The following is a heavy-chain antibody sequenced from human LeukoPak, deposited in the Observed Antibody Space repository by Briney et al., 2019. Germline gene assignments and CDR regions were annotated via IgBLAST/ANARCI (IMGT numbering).Heavy chain of an antibody. D-gene: IGHD3-3*01. V-gene: IGHV4-4*02. Sequence: SGTLSLTCAVSGGSISSSNWWSWVRQPPGKGLEWIGEIYHSGSTNYNPSLKSRVTISVDKSKNQFSLKLSSVTAADTAVYYCARAPFWSGHYTDEGVDNWFDPWGQGTLVTVSS. CDR1: GGSISSSNW. CDR3: ARAPFWSGHYTDEGVDNWFDP. CDR2: IYHSGST. J-gene: IGHJ5*02.